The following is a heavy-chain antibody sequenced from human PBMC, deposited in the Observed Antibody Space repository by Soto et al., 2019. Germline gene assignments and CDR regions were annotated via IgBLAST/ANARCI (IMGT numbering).Heavy chain of an antibody. CDR3: VRWNGYGDH. Sequence: EVQLLESGGGLVQPGGSLRLSCAASGFSISVYGVTWVRQAPGKGLEWVSGVSGGSGATHYRDSVKGRFSITTDNSANTAYLQMNSLRAEDTAVYYCVRWNGYGDHWGQGTRVTVS. V-gene: IGHV3-23*01. CDR2: VSGGSGAT. CDR1: GFSISVYG. J-gene: IGHJ4*02. D-gene: IGHD1-1*01.